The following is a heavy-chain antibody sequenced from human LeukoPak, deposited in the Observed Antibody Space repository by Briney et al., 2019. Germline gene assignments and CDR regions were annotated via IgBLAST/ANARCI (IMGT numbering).Heavy chain of an antibody. CDR2: IYSGGYT. Sequence: PGGSLRLSCAASGFTVSSNYMSWVRQAPGKGLEWVSVIYSGGYTYYADSVKGRFTISRDNSKNTVYLQMNSLRAEDTAVYYCVRAGGPRPIDNWGQGTLVTVSS. J-gene: IGHJ4*02. CDR3: VRAGGPRPIDN. D-gene: IGHD3-16*01. V-gene: IGHV3-53*01. CDR1: GFTVSSNY.